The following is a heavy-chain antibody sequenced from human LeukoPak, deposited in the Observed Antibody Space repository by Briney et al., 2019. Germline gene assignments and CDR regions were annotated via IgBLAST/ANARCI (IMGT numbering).Heavy chain of an antibody. D-gene: IGHD3-22*01. CDR1: GGSFSGYY. Sequence: PSETLSLTCAVYGGSFSGYYWSWIRQPPGKGLESIGYIYSSGSTHYNPSLKSRVTISVDTSKNQFSLKLSSVTAADTAVYYCARARNYYDSSGFYYEGDAFDIWGQGTMVTVSS. CDR2: IYSSGST. J-gene: IGHJ3*02. V-gene: IGHV4-59*01. CDR3: ARARNYYDSSGFYYEGDAFDI.